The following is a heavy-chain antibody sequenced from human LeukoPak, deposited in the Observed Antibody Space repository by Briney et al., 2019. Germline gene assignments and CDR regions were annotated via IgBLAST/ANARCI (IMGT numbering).Heavy chain of an antibody. CDR2: IIPILGIA. CDR3: ASSPFTSIAVADYYFDY. J-gene: IGHJ4*02. CDR1: GGTFSSYA. Sequence: SVKVSCKASGGTFSSYAISWVRQAPGQGLEWMGRIIPILGIANYAQKFQGRVTITADKSTSTAYMELSSLRSEDTAVYYCASSPFTSIAVADYYFDYWGQGTLVTVSS. V-gene: IGHV1-69*04. D-gene: IGHD6-19*01.